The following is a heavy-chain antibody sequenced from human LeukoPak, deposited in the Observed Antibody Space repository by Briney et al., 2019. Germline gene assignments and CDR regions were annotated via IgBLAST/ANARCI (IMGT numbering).Heavy chain of an antibody. CDR3: VRGVGSRWYFDC. Sequence: ASVKVSCKASGYTSTGDYMHWVRQSAGQGLGWMGWINPNSGGTNYAQKVQGRVTMTSGTSISTAYMELSRLRSDDMAVYYCVRGVGSRWYFDCWGQGSLLTLSS. D-gene: IGHD1-26*01. V-gene: IGHV1-2*02. CDR1: GYTSTGDY. CDR2: INPNSGGT. J-gene: IGHJ4*02.